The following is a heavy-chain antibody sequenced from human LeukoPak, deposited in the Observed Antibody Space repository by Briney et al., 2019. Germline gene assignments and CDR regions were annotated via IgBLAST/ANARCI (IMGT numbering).Heavy chain of an antibody. CDR2: IYSGGST. D-gene: IGHD4-11*01. J-gene: IGHJ6*03. Sequence: PGGSLRLSCAASGFTVSSNYMNWVRQAPGKGLEWVSVIYSGGSTYYADSVQGRFTISRDNSKNTLYLQMNSLRAADTAVYYCARDNGDYRSIYYYMDVWGKGTTVTVSS. CDR1: GFTVSSNY. V-gene: IGHV3-66*01. CDR3: ARDNGDYRSIYYYMDV.